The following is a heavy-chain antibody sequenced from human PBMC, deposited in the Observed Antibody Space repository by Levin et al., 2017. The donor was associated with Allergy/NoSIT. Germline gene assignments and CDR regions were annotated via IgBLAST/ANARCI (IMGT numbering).Heavy chain of an antibody. CDR1: GGTFSSYA. D-gene: IGHD3-16*01. CDR3: AVILRLGELPVDY. V-gene: IGHV1-69*13. CDR2: IIPIFGTA. Sequence: ASVKVSCKASGGTFSSYAISWVRQAPGQGLEWMGGIIPIFGTANYAQKFQGRVTITADESTSTAYMELSSLRSEDTAVYYCAVILRLGELPVDYWGQGTLVTVSS. J-gene: IGHJ4*02.